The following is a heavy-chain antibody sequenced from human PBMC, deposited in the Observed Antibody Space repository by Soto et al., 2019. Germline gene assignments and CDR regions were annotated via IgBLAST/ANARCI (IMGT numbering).Heavy chain of an antibody. V-gene: IGHV5-51*01. J-gene: IGHJ4*02. Sequence: GGSLKLSFSGAAYSFITYWMAWVRQVPGKRLDWVGIIYPGDSDTRYSPSFQGQVTISADTYTKTAYLPRSSLTPSHTAIYNSARTPKFLPFAAFPYSQYSLNYWGPGTLVTVSS. CDR3: ARTPKFLPFAAFPYSQYSLNY. D-gene: IGHD4-4*01. CDR2: IYPGDSDT. CDR1: AYSFITYW.